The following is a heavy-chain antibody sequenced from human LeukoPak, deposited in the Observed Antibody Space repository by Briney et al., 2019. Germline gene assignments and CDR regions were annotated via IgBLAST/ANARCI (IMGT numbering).Heavy chain of an antibody. J-gene: IGHJ4*02. V-gene: IGHV1-2*02. CDR3: ARDHTDGYFDWLSTTYFDY. Sequence: ASVKVSCKASGYTFTGYYMHWVRQAPGQGLEWMGRINPNSGGTNYAQKFQGRVTMTRDTSISTAYMELSRLRSDDTAVYYCARDHTDGYFDWLSTTYFDYWGQGTLVTVSS. D-gene: IGHD3-9*01. CDR1: GYTFTGYY. CDR2: INPNSGGT.